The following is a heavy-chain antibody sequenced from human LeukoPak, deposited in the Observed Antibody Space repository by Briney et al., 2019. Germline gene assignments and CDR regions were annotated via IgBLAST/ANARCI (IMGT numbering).Heavy chain of an antibody. J-gene: IGHJ3*02. CDR2: MNPNSGNT. V-gene: IGHV1-8*03. CDR1: GYTFTSYD. Sequence: GASVKVSCKASGYTFTSYDINWVRQATGQGLEWMGWMNPNSGNTGYAQKFQGRVTITRNTSISTAYMELSSLRSEDMAVYYCARGGSTMIVVATPTDDAFDIWGQGTMVTVSS. CDR3: ARGGSTMIVVATPTDDAFDI. D-gene: IGHD3-22*01.